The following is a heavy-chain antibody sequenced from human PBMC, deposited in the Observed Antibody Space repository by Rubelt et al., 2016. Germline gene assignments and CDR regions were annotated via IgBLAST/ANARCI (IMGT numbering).Heavy chain of an antibody. CDR1: GFTFSTYG. D-gene: IGHD6-6*01. V-gene: IGHV3-30*19. CDR3: ARVMAA. Sequence: VQLVESGGGLVQSGGSLRLSCAASGFTFSTYGMHWVRQAPGKGLEWVAVISSDGRNKYYADSVKGRFTISRDNSKNTLYLQMNNLRGEDTAVFDCARVMAAWGQGTLVTVSS. CDR2: ISSDGRNK. J-gene: IGHJ4*02.